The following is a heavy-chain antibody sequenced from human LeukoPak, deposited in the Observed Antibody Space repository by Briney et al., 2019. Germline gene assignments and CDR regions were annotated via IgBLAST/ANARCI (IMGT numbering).Heavy chain of an antibody. Sequence: GGSLRLSCVASGFIFSSYGMYWVRQAPRKGLEWISSISSSGKTTHYADSVKGRFTISRDNAKKSLYLQMNSLRAEDTAVYYCARDKIVGPTVFDYWGQGTLVTVSS. CDR2: ISSSGKTT. CDR3: ARDKIVGPTVFDY. J-gene: IGHJ4*02. CDR1: GFIFSSYG. V-gene: IGHV3-48*03. D-gene: IGHD1-26*01.